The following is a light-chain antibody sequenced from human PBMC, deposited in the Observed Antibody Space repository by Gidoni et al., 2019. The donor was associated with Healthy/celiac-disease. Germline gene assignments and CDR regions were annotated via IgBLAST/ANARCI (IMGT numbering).Light chain of an antibody. CDR3: QQYGNSLIT. J-gene: IGKJ5*01. CDR2: GAS. CDR1: QTVSSSY. V-gene: IGKV3-20*01. Sequence: DTVSTQSPGTLSLSPGERATLSCRASQTVSSSYLAWYQQTPGQAPRLLIYGASSRATGIPDRFSGSGSGTDFTLTISRLEPEDFAVYYCQQYGNSLITFGQXTQLEIK.